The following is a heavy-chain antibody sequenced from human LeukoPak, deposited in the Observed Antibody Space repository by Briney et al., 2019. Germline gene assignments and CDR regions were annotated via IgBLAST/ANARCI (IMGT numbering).Heavy chain of an antibody. CDR3: ARDPFMTAYYRPEHDAFDM. CDR2: IKQDGSEK. CDR1: RFAIDSKS. Sequence: LRLSGAASRFAIDSKSRSWPRQAPRKGLEWVGNIKQDGSEKYYVDSVEVRFTISRDNAKNSLHLQMNSLRAEDTAVYYCARDPFMTAYYRPEHDAFDMWGQGTMVTVSS. V-gene: IGHV3-7*01. D-gene: IGHD3-9*01. J-gene: IGHJ3*02.